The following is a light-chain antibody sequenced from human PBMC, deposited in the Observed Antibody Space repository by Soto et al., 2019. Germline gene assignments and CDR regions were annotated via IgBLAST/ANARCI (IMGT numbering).Light chain of an antibody. CDR1: QSVSSN. J-gene: IGKJ1*01. CDR3: QQYENWPPRT. CDR2: GAS. Sequence: EIVMTQSPGTLSLSPGERATLSCRASQSVSSNLAWYQQKPGQAPRLLIYGASTRATDIPARFSGSGSGTEFTLTISSLQSEDFAVYYCQQYENWPPRTFGHGTKVDIK. V-gene: IGKV3-15*01.